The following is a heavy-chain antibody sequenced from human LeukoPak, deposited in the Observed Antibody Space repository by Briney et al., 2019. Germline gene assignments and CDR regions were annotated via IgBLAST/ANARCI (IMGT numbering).Heavy chain of an antibody. V-gene: IGHV3-23*01. D-gene: IGHD3-22*01. CDR2: ISGSGGST. J-gene: IGHJ5*02. CDR1: GFTFSSHA. CDR3: AKDAVRYYYDSSGYWFS. Sequence: GGSLRLSCAASGFTFSSHAMSWVRQAPGKGLEWVSAISGSGGSTYYADSVKGRFTISRDNSKNTLYLQMNSLRAEDTAVYYCAKDAVRYYYDSSGYWFSWGQGTLVTVSS.